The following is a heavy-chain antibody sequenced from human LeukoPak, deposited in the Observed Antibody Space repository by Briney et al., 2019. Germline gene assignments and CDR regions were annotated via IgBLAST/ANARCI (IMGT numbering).Heavy chain of an antibody. CDR2: ICAGGTTT. CDR1: GFTFSTYS. Sequence: GGSLRLTCAASGFTFSTYSMTWVRQAPGKGLEWVSAICAGGTTTYYADSVKGRFTTSRDNSKNTLYLQTNSMRDEDTAVYYCAKRTDPYYYDSSGSQSPDFDIWGQGSMVTVSS. D-gene: IGHD3-22*01. CDR3: AKRTDPYYYDSSGSQSPDFDI. V-gene: IGHV3-23*01. J-gene: IGHJ3*02.